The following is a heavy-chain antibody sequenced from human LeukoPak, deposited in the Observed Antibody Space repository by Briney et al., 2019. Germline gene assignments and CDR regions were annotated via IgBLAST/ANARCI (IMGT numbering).Heavy chain of an antibody. CDR1: GFTFSSYS. J-gene: IGHJ4*02. D-gene: IGHD4-23*01. CDR2: IKQDGNQK. Sequence: PGGSLRLSCAASGFTFSSYSMSWVRQAPGKGLEWVANIKQDGNQKYYVDSVKGRFTISRDNAQNSLYLQMNSLRAEDTAVYYCARDSYYGGTQDYWGQGTLVTVSS. V-gene: IGHV3-7*01. CDR3: ARDSYYGGTQDY.